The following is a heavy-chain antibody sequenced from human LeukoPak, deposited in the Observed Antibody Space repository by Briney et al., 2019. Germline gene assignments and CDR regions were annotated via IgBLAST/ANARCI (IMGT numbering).Heavy chain of an antibody. CDR3: ARLNAGSGSYYIFDY. D-gene: IGHD3-10*01. Sequence: GGSLRLSCVASGFTISTNWMSWVRQAPGKGLEWVSVIYSGGSTYYADSVKGRFTISRDNSKNTLYLQMNSLRAEDTAVYYCARLNAGSGSYYIFDYWGQGTLVTVSS. CDR2: IYSGGST. J-gene: IGHJ4*02. V-gene: IGHV3-53*01. CDR1: GFTISTNW.